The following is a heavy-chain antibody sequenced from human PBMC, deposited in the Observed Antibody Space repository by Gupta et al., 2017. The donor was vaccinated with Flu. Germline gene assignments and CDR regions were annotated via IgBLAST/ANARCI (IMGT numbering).Heavy chain of an antibody. J-gene: IGHJ6*02. CDR1: GFTFSSYA. Sequence: EVQLLESGGGLVQPGGSLRLSCAASGFTFSSYAMSWVRQAPGKGLEWVSAISGSGGSTYYADSVKGRFTISRDNSKNTLYLQMNSPRAEDTAVYYCASYSSGWSSLRYGMDVWGQGTTVTVSS. CDR2: ISGSGGST. D-gene: IGHD6-19*01. V-gene: IGHV3-23*01. CDR3: ASYSSGWSSLRYGMDV.